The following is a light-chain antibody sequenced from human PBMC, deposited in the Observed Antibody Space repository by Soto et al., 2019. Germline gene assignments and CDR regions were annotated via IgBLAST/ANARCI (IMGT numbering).Light chain of an antibody. CDR3: SSYTSSSLHV. CDR2: DVS. V-gene: IGLV2-14*03. Sequence: QSVLTQPASVSGSPGQSITISCTGTSSDVGGYNCVSWYQQHPGKAPKLMIYDVSNRPSGVSNRFSGSKSGNTASLTISGLQAEDEADYYCSSYTSSSLHVFGTGTKVTVL. J-gene: IGLJ1*01. CDR1: SSDVGGYNC.